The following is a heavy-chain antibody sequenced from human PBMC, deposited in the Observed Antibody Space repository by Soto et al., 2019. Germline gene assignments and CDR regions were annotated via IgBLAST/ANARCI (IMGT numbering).Heavy chain of an antibody. Sequence: SETLSLTCAVYGGSLSGYYWSWIRQPPGKGLEWIGEINHSGSTNYNPSLKSRVTISVDTSKNQFSLKLSSVTAADTAVYYCARGRAWGYYYYGMDVWGQGTTVTVSS. CDR3: ARGRAWGYYYYGMDV. D-gene: IGHD1-26*01. V-gene: IGHV4-34*01. J-gene: IGHJ6*02. CDR2: INHSGST. CDR1: GGSLSGYY.